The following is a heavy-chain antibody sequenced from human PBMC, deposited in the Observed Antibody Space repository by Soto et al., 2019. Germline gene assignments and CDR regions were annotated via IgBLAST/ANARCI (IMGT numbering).Heavy chain of an antibody. V-gene: IGHV2-26*01. D-gene: IGHD6-6*01. J-gene: IGHJ6*02. CDR3: ARIRGRPSSPPPYYYYGMDV. CDR1: GFSLSNARMG. Sequence: SGPTLVNPTETLTLTCTVSGFSLSNARMGVSWIRQPPGKALEWLAHIFSNDEKSYSTALKSRLTISKDTSKSQVVLTMTNMDPVDTATYYCARIRGRPSSPPPYYYYGMDVWGQGTTVTVSS. CDR2: IFSNDEK.